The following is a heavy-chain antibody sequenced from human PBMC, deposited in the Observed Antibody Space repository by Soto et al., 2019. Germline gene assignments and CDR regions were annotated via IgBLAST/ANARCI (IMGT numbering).Heavy chain of an antibody. CDR3: ARDYYGSGIYYKNGYYYGMYF. D-gene: IGHD3-10*01. J-gene: IGHJ6*02. V-gene: IGHV1-2*04. Sequence: ASVKVSCKASGYTFTGYYMHWVRQAPGQGLEWMGWINPNSGGTNYAQKFQGWVTMTRDTSISTAYMELSRLRSDDTAVYYCARDYYGSGIYYKNGYYYGMYFWGQGTTVTVSS. CDR2: INPNSGGT. CDR1: GYTFTGYY.